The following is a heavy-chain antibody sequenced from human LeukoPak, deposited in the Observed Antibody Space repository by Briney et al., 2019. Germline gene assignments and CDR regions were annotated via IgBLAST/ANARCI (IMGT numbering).Heavy chain of an antibody. CDR3: ATHYYGSGSYYTQFDY. D-gene: IGHD3-10*01. J-gene: IGHJ4*02. CDR1: GYTFTSYG. V-gene: IGHV1-18*01. CDR2: INPNSSVT. Sequence: EASVKVSCKASGYTFTSYGISWVRQAPGQGLEWMGWINPNSSVTNYAQKFQGRVTMTTDTSTSTAYMELRSLRSDDTAVYYCATHYYGSGSYYTQFDYWGQGTLVTVSS.